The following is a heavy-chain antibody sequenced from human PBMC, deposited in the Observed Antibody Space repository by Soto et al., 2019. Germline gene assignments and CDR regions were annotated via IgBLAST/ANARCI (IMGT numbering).Heavy chain of an antibody. CDR3: AAGWLRFFEWFAQPYYGMDV. D-gene: IGHD3-3*01. CDR2: IIPILGIA. CDR1: GGTFSSYA. Sequence: SVKVSCKASGGTFSSYAISWVRQAPGQGLEWMGGIIPILGIANYAQKFQGRVTITADISTSTAYMELSSPRSEDTAVYYCAAGWLRFFEWFAQPYYGMDVWGQGTTVTVSS. J-gene: IGHJ6*02. V-gene: IGHV1-69*10.